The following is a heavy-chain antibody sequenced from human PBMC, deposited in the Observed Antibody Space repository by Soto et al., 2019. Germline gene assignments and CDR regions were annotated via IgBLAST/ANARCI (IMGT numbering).Heavy chain of an antibody. V-gene: IGHV1-46*01. CDR2: VYPSGGGT. D-gene: IGHD2-15*01. J-gene: IGHJ6*02. CDR3: ARGYCSGGNCYNGLDV. CDR1: GYTFSITY. Sequence: QVQLVQSGAEVRKPGASVRVSCKAAGYTFSITYLHWLRQAPGQGLEWLGLVYPSGGGTNYKGSFKGRLNITRDTSTSTVYMDLSRLTSEDTAIYYCARGYCSGGNCYNGLDVWGQGTTVTVSS.